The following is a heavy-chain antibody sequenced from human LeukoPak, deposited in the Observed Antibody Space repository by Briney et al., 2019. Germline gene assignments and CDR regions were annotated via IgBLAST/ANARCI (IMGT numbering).Heavy chain of an antibody. J-gene: IGHJ6*03. CDR1: GGSISSYY. V-gene: IGHV4-4*09. CDR3: ARQVDYYYYMDV. CDR2: IYTSGST. Sequence: SETLSLTCTVSGGSISSYYWSWTRQPPGKGLEWIGYIYTSGSTNYNPSLKSRVTISVDTSKNQFSLKLSSVTAADTAVYYCARQVDYYYYMDVWGKGTTVTVSS.